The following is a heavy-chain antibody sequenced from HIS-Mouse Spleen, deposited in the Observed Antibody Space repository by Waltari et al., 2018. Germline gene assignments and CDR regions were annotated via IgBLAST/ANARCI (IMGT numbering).Heavy chain of an antibody. CDR2: ISYDGSNK. CDR1: GFTFSSYG. Sequence: QVQLVESGGGVVQPGRSLRLSCAASGFTFSSYGMHWVRQAPGKGGDWVAFISYDGSNKYDADSVKGRFTIARDNSKNTLYLQMNSLRAEDTAVYYCAKASSGWLDYWGQGTLVTVSS. J-gene: IGHJ4*02. V-gene: IGHV3-30*18. D-gene: IGHD6-19*01. CDR3: AKASSGWLDY.